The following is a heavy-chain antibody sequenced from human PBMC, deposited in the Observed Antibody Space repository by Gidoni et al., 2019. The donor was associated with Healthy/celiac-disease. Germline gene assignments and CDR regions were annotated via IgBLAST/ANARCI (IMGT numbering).Heavy chain of an antibody. CDR3: ARDGQLWLGFDY. D-gene: IGHD5-18*01. Sequence: QVQLQESGPGLVKPSETLFLTCTFSGCSISSYYWSWIRQPAGKGLEWIGRIYTSGRTNYNPSLKSRVTMSVDTSKNQFSLKLSSVTAADTAVYYCARDGQLWLGFDYWGQGTLVTVSS. V-gene: IGHV4-4*07. CDR1: GCSISSYY. CDR2: IYTSGRT. J-gene: IGHJ4*02.